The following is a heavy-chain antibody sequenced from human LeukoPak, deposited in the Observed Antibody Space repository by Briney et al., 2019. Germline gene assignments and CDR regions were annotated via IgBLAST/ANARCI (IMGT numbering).Heavy chain of an antibody. J-gene: IGHJ5*02. CDR3: ASGVYYYDSSGYYPNWFDP. V-gene: IGHV3-30*03. D-gene: IGHD3-22*01. Sequence: GGSLRLSCAASGFTFSSYGMHWVRQAPGKGLEWVAVISYDGSNKYYADSVKGRFTISRDNSKNTLYLQMNSLRAEDTAVYYCASGVYYYDSSGYYPNWFDPWGQGTLVTVSS. CDR2: ISYDGSNK. CDR1: GFTFSSYG.